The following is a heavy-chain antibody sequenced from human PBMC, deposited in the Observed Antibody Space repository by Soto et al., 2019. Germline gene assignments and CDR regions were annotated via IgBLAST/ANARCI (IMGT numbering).Heavy chain of an antibody. V-gene: IGHV3-23*01. CDR2: ISGGGGGT. CDR3: AIDSSSDRETFNFDS. D-gene: IGHD1-26*01. Sequence: GGSLRLSCAASGFSFSNYAMNWVRQAPGKGLEWVSGISGGGGGTYYADSVKGRFIISRDNSKNTVYLQMNSLRAEDTAFYYCAIDSSSDRETFNFDSRGQRTPVTVSS. J-gene: IGHJ4*02. CDR1: GFSFSNYA.